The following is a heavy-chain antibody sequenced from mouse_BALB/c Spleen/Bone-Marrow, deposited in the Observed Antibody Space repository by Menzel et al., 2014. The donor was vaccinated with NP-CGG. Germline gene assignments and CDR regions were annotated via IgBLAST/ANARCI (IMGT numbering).Heavy chain of an antibody. D-gene: IGHD6-1*01. J-gene: IGHJ2*01. CDR1: GYTFTSYV. Sequence: VQLQQSGPELVKPGASVKMSCKASGYTFTSYVMHWVKQKPGQGLERIGYINPYNDGTKYNEKFKGKATLTSVKSSSTAYMELSSLTSEDSAVYYCARRGRIAEALGYWGQGTTLTVSS. V-gene: IGHV1-14*01. CDR3: ARRGRIAEALGY. CDR2: INPYNDGT.